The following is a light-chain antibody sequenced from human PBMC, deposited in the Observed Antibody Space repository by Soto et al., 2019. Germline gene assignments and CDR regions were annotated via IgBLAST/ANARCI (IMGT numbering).Light chain of an antibody. CDR2: LNSDGSH. V-gene: IGLV4-69*01. CDR1: SGHSSYA. CDR3: QTWGTGIRV. J-gene: IGLJ3*02. Sequence: QLVLTQSPSASASLGASVKLTCTLSSGHSSYAIAWHQQQPEKGPRYLMKLNSDGSHSKGDGIPDRFSGSSSGAERYLTISRLQSEDEADYYWQTWGTGIRVFGGGTQLTVL.